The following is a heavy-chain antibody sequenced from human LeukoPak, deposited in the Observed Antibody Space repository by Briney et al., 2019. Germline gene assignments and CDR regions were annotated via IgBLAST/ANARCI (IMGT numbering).Heavy chain of an antibody. CDR1: GYNFFTYG. CDR3: ARSNNDGDYLGVGFDY. V-gene: IGHV7-4-1*02. Sequence: ASVKVSCKASGYNFFTYGITWVRQAPGQGLEWMGWINTNTGNPTYAQGFTGRLVFSLDTSVSTAYLQISSLQAEDTAVYYCARSNNDGDYLGVGFDYWGQGTLVTVSS. J-gene: IGHJ4*02. CDR2: INTNTGNP. D-gene: IGHD4-17*01.